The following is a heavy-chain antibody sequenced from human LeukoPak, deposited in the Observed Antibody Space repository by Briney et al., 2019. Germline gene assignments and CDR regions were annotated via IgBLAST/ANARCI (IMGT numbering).Heavy chain of an antibody. J-gene: IGHJ6*03. CDR3: ARHLVRGVIPYYMDV. CDR2: IYYSGST. Sequence: PSETLSLTCAVSGGSISSGGYSWSWIRQPPGKGLEWIGYIYYSGSTYYNPSLKSRVTISVDTSKNQFSLKLSSVTAADTAVYYCARHLVRGVIPYYMDVWGKGTTVTVSS. CDR1: GGSISSGGYS. V-gene: IGHV4-30-4*07. D-gene: IGHD3-10*01.